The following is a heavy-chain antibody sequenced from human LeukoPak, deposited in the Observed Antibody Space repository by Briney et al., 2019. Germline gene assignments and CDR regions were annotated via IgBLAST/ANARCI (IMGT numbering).Heavy chain of an antibody. V-gene: IGHV3-21*01. CDR1: GFTFSSYE. D-gene: IGHD6-13*01. Sequence: GGSLRLSCAASGFTFSSYEMNWVRQAPGKGLEWVSFISSSSYIYYADSVRGRFTISRDNAKNSLYLQMNSLRAEDTAVYYCAREPTYTNTWYTTCDYWGQGTLVTVSS. CDR2: ISSSSYI. J-gene: IGHJ4*02. CDR3: AREPTYTNTWYTTCDY.